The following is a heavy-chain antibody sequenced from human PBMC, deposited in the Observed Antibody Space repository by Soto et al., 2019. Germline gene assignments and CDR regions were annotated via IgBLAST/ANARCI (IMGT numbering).Heavy chain of an antibody. D-gene: IGHD3-3*01. V-gene: IGHV4-61*01. CDR1: GGSVSSGSYY. CDR3: ARVQYYDFWSGYHLYFDY. J-gene: IGHJ4*02. CDR2: IYYSGST. Sequence: SETLSLTCTVSGGSVSSGSYYWSWIRQPPGKGLEWIGYIYYSGSTNYNPSLKSRVTISVDTSKNQFSLKLSSVTAADTAVYYCARVQYYDFWSGYHLYFDYWGQGTLVTVSS.